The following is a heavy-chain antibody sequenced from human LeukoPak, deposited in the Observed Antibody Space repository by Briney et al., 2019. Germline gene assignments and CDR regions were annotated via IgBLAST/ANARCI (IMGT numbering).Heavy chain of an antibody. CDR2: ISSSSSYI. CDR1: GFTFSSYS. CDR3: AIWMGNNADFTGPIDY. J-gene: IGHJ4*02. V-gene: IGHV3-21*01. D-gene: IGHD2-2*03. Sequence: GGSLRLSCAASGFTFSSYSMNWVRQAPGKGLEWVSSISSSSSYIYYADSVKGRFTISRDNSKNTLYLQMNSLRAEDTAVYYCAIWMGNNADFTGPIDYWGQGTLVTVSS.